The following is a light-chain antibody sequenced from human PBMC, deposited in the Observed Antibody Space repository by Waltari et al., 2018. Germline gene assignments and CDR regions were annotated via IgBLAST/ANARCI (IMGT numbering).Light chain of an antibody. CDR3: CSYIGSSWV. CDR1: SRTVGASDY. CDR2: DVT. J-gene: IGLJ3*02. Sequence: QSALTQSLSVSGSPGQSVTISCTGTSRTVGASDYVSWYQLHPGKAPSLMIYDVTRRPSVVPDRFAGSKSGNPASLTVSGLQADDEGDYYCCSYIGSSWVFGGGTKLTVL. V-gene: IGLV2-11*01.